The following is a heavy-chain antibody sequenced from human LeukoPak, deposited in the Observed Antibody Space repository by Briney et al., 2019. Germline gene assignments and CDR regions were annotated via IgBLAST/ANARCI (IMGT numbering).Heavy chain of an antibody. V-gene: IGHV4-31*03. D-gene: IGHD5-24*01. Sequence: SETLSLTCTVSGGSISSGGYYWSWIRQHPGKGLEWIGYIYYSGSTYYNPSLKSRVTISVVTSKNQFSLKLSSVTAADTAVYYCARDNRDGYNIAFDYWGQGTLVTVSS. CDR2: IYYSGST. CDR1: GGSISSGGYY. J-gene: IGHJ4*02. CDR3: ARDNRDGYNIAFDY.